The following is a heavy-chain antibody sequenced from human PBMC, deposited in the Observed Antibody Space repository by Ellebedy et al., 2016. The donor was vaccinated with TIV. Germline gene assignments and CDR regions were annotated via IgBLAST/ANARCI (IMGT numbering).Heavy chain of an antibody. CDR1: GGSISSGGYS. CDR2: IYHSGST. V-gene: IGHV4-30-2*01. CDR3: ARQGYRGYSYGATYTPFDY. J-gene: IGHJ4*02. Sequence: MPSETLSLTCAVSGGSISSGGYSWSWIRQPPGKGLEWIGYIYHSGSTYYNPSLKSRVTISVDRSKNQFSLKLSSVTAADTAVYYCARQGYRGYSYGATYTPFDYWGQGTLVTVSS. D-gene: IGHD5-18*01.